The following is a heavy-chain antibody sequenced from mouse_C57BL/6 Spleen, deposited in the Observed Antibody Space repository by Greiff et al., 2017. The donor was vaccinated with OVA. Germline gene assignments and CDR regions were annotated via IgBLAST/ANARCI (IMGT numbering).Heavy chain of an antibody. CDR2: IYPGNGDT. V-gene: IGHV1-12*01. Sequence: SGAELVRPGASVKMSCKASGYTFTSYNMHWVKQTPRQGLEWIGAIYPGNGDTSYNQKFKGKATLTVDKSSSTAYMQLSSLTSEDSAVYFCARAYDGYYDYAMDYWGQGTSVTVSS. D-gene: IGHD2-3*01. CDR3: ARAYDGYYDYAMDY. CDR1: GYTFTSYN. J-gene: IGHJ4*01.